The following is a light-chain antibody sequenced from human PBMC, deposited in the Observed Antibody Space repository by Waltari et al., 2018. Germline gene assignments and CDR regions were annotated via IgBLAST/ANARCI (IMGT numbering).Light chain of an antibody. J-gene: IGLJ1*01. CDR2: DVS. CDR1: SSDVGGDHY. Sequence: QSALTQPASVSGSPGQSLTISCTGTSSDVGGDHYVSWYQQHPGKAPKLMIYDVSNRPSGVSNRFSGSKSGNTASLTISGLQAEDEADYYCSSYTSSSRVFGTGTKVTVL. CDR3: SSYTSSSRV. V-gene: IGLV2-14*01.